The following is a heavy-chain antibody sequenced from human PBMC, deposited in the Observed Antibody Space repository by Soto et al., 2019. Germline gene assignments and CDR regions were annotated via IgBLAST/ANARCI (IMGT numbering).Heavy chain of an antibody. V-gene: IGHV4-39*01. CDR1: GGSISSSSHH. J-gene: IGHJ4*02. D-gene: IGHD6-6*01. Sequence: QLQLQESGPGRVKPSEALALTCTVSGGSISSSSHHWGWIRQPPGKGLEWIGSIYYSGRTYYNPSLKSRLTISVVTSKNQFSLKLSSVTAADTAVYYCAREYSSSPDYWGQGTLVTVSS. CDR3: AREYSSSPDY. CDR2: IYYSGRT.